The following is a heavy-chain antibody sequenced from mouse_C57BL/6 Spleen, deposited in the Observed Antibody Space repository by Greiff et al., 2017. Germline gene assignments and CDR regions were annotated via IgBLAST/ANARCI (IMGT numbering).Heavy chain of an antibody. CDR2: IHPNSGST. J-gene: IGHJ4*01. Sequence: QVQLQQPGAELVKPGASVKLSCKASGYTFTSYWMHWVKQRPGQGLEWIGMIHPNSGSTNYNEKFKSKATLTVDKSSSTAYMQLSSLTSEDSAVYYGARNGYYGSSYGYAMDYWGQGTSVTVSS. D-gene: IGHD1-1*01. CDR3: ARNGYYGSSYGYAMDY. V-gene: IGHV1-64*01. CDR1: GYTFTSYW.